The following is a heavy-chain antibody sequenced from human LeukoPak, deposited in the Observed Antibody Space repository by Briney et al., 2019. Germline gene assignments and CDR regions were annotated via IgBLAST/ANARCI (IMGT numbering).Heavy chain of an antibody. J-gene: IGHJ3*02. Sequence: SETLSLTCSVSIGSISSSKWWSWVRQSPVKGLEWIGEINHSGSTNYNPSLKSRVTISVDTSKNQFSLKLSSVTAADTAVYYCARRNWDCSSTSCYTAFDIWGQGTMVTVSS. D-gene: IGHD2-2*01. CDR1: IGSISSSKW. V-gene: IGHV4-4*02. CDR2: INHSGST. CDR3: ARRNWDCSSTSCYTAFDI.